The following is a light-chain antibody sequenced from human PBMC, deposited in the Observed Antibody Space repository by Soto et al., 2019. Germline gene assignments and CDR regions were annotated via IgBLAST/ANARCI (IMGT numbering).Light chain of an antibody. CDR3: QHYDTFSWT. CDR1: QDIDIS. V-gene: IGKV1-5*01. J-gene: IGKJ1*01. Sequence: DIQMTQSPSTLSVSVGYRFTITCRASQDIDISLAWFQHRPGKAPKVLIYAASGLVTGVPPTFSGSGSGTEFTLTISSVQPDDFATYFRQHYDTFSWTFGQGTTVDIK. CDR2: AAS.